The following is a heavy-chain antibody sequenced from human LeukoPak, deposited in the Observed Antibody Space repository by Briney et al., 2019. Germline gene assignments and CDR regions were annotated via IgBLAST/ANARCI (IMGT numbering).Heavy chain of an antibody. D-gene: IGHD6-13*01. V-gene: IGHV1-2*02. CDR2: INPNSGGT. J-gene: IGHJ4*01. CDR3: ARGGVRTAASSLGY. CDR1: GYTFSDYY. Sequence: ASVKVSCKASGYTFSDYYLYWVRQAPGQGLEWMGWINPNSGGTNFAQKFRGRVTMTRDTSITTAYMELTRLKSDDTAVYYCARGGVRTAASSLGYWGQGTLVTVSS.